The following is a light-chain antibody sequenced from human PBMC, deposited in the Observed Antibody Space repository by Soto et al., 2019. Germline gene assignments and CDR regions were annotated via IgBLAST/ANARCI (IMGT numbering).Light chain of an antibody. CDR1: QSISRY. CDR3: QQNYRATPWT. Sequence: DIQMTQSPSSLSASVGDRITITCRESQSISRYLNWYQHKPGKAPKLLINAASGLERGVPSRFSGGGSGTDFTLNISSLQPEDFATYYCQQNYRATPWTFGQGTKVEVK. J-gene: IGKJ1*01. CDR2: AAS. V-gene: IGKV1-39*01.